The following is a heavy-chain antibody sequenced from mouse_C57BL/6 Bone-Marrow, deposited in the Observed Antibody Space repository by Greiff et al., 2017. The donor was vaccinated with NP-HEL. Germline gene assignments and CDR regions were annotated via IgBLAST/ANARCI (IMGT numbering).Heavy chain of an antibody. J-gene: IGHJ1*03. CDR3: ARGTTVVYFDV. CDR2: IYPRSGNT. D-gene: IGHD1-1*01. V-gene: IGHV1-81*01. Sequence: VQLQQSGAELARPGASVKLSCKASGYTFTSYGISWVKQRTGQGLEWIGEIYPRSGNTYYNEKFKGKATLTADKSSSTAYMELRSLTSEDSAVYFCARGTTVVYFDVWGTGTTVTVSS. CDR1: GYTFTSYG.